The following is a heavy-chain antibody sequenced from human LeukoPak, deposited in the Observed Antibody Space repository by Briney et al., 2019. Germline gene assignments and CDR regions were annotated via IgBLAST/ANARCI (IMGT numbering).Heavy chain of an antibody. V-gene: IGHV1-69*01. CDR2: IIPIFGTA. CDR3: ARGSLSRWYYYGMDV. Sequence: VASVKVSCKASGGTFSSYAISWVRQAAGEGLEWMGGIIPIFGTANYAQKFQGRVTITADESTSTAYMELSSLRSEDTAVYYCARGSLSRWYYYGMDVWGQGTTVIVSS. D-gene: IGHD5-24*01. J-gene: IGHJ6*02. CDR1: GGTFSSYA.